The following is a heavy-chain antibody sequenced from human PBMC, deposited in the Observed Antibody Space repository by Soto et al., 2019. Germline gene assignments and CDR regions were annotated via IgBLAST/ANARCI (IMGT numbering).Heavy chain of an antibody. Sequence: SETLSLTCTVSGGSISSSSYYWGWIRQPPGKGLEWIGSIYYSGSTYYNPSLKSRVTISVDTSKNQFSLKLSSVTAADTAVYYCAVSRLTGTFDAFDIWGQGTMVTVSS. CDR2: IYYSGST. J-gene: IGHJ3*02. D-gene: IGHD1-20*01. V-gene: IGHV4-39*01. CDR1: GGSISSSSYY. CDR3: AVSRLTGTFDAFDI.